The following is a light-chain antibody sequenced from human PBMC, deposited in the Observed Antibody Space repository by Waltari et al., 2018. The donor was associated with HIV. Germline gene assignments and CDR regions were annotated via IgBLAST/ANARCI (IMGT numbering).Light chain of an antibody. Sequence: EVVLAQSPATLSLSPGERATLSCRASQSVRGYLAWYQQKSGQAPRLLIYDASNRATGISARFSGSGSGTDFTLTISSLEAEDFGIYYCQQRWKVPLTFGGGTKVEIK. CDR3: QQRWKVPLT. CDR1: QSVRGY. J-gene: IGKJ4*01. V-gene: IGKV3-11*01. CDR2: DAS.